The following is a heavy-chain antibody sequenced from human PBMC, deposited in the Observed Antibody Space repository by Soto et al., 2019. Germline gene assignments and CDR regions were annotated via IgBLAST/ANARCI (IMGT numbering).Heavy chain of an antibody. Sequence: SSVKFSCKPSGGTFSSYAISWVRQAPGQGLEWVGGIIPRFGTANYAQKFQGRVTITADESTSTAYMELSSLRSEDTAMYYCAKVKYDSSGYYRNFDYWGQGTLVTVSS. CDR2: IIPRFGTA. V-gene: IGHV1-69*13. D-gene: IGHD3-22*01. J-gene: IGHJ4*02. CDR3: AKVKYDSSGYYRNFDY. CDR1: GGTFSSYA.